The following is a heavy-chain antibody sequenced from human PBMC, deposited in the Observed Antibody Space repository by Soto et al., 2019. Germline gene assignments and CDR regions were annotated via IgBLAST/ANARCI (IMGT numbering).Heavy chain of an antibody. V-gene: IGHV4-39*01. CDR3: ARHLGGLLWFGGLFDY. Sequence: SETLSLTCTVSGGSISSSSYYWGWIRQPPGKGLEWIGSIYYSGSTYYNPSLKSRVTISVDTSKNQFSLKLSSVTAADTAVYYCARHLGGLLWFGGLFDYWGQGTLVTVSS. D-gene: IGHD3-10*01. CDR2: IYYSGST. J-gene: IGHJ4*02. CDR1: GGSISSSSYY.